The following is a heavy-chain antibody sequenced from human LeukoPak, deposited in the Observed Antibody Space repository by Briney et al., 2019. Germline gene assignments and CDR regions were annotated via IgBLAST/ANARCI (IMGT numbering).Heavy chain of an antibody. V-gene: IGHV3-30*03. D-gene: IGHD6-13*01. Sequence: GGSLRLSCAASGFPFSSYGMHWVRQAPGKGLEWVAVISHDGTNKYYVDSVKGRFTISRDNSKNTLYLQMNSLRSEDTAVYYCARDSGAAAGNWAYYYYGMDVWGQGTTVTVSS. CDR1: GFPFSSYG. J-gene: IGHJ6*02. CDR3: ARDSGAAAGNWAYYYYGMDV. CDR2: ISHDGTNK.